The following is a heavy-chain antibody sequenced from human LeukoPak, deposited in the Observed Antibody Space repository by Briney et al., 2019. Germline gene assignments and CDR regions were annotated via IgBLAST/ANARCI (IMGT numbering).Heavy chain of an antibody. J-gene: IGHJ4*02. V-gene: IGHV3-23*01. D-gene: IGHD2-21*02. CDR2: ISGSGVST. CDR3: AKSHHVTAIDY. CDR1: GFTFSSYG. Sequence: PGGSLRLSCAGSGFTFSSYGMSWVRQTPGKGLEWVSAISGSGVSTYYVDSVKGRFTISRDNSKNTLYLQMNSLRADDTAVYYCAKSHHVTAIDYWGQGTLVTVSS.